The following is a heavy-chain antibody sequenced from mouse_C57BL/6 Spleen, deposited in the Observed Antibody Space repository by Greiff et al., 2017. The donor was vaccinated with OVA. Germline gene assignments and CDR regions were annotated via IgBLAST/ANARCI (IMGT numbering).Heavy chain of an antibody. D-gene: IGHD3-2*02. Sequence: EVKLMESGEGLVKPGGSLKLSCAASGFTFSSYAMSWVRQTPEKRLEWVAYISSGGDYIYYADTVKGRFTISRDTARNTLYLQMSSLKSEDTAMYYCTRGLRLHAMDYWGQGTSVTVSS. V-gene: IGHV5-9-1*02. CDR2: ISSGGDYI. J-gene: IGHJ4*01. CDR3: TRGLRLHAMDY. CDR1: GFTFSSYA.